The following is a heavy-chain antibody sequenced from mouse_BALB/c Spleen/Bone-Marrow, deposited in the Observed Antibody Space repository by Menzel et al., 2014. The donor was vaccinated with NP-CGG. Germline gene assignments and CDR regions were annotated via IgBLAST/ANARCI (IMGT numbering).Heavy chain of an antibody. V-gene: IGHV4-1*02. Sequence: EVQRVESGGGLVQPGGSLKLSCAASGFDFSGYWMSWVRQAPGKGLEWIGETSPDSSTINYTPSLKDKFIISRDNAKNTLYLQMSKVRSEDTALYYCARLNYYGSLFVWGAGTTVTVSS. D-gene: IGHD1-1*01. CDR1: GFDFSGYW. CDR3: ARLNYYGSLFV. J-gene: IGHJ1*01. CDR2: TSPDSSTI.